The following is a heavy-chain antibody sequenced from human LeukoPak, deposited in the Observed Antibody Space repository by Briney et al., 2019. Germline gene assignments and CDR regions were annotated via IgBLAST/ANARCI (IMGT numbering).Heavy chain of an antibody. CDR2: ITSTGVST. J-gene: IGHJ4*02. CDR3: AKVASGYCSGGGCYVDY. V-gene: IGHV3-23*01. CDR1: GFTFSTYG. Sequence: PGGSLRLSCAASGFTFSTYGMTWVRQAPGKGLEWVSFITSTGVSTYYADSVKGRFTISRDNSKNTLSLQMSSLRAEDTAVYYCAKVASGYCSGGGCYVDYWGQGILVTVSS. D-gene: IGHD2-15*01.